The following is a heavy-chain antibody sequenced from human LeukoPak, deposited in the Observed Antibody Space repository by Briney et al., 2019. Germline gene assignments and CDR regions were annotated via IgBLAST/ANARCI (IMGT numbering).Heavy chain of an antibody. CDR3: TTSRDAFDI. CDR2: IYYSGST. D-gene: IGHD1-14*01. V-gene: IGHV4-59*12. CDR1: GGSISSYY. J-gene: IGHJ3*02. Sequence: SETLSLTCTVSGGSISSYYWSWIRQPPGKGLEWIGYIYYSGSTSYNPSLKSRVTISVDTSKNQFSLKLSSVTAADTAVYFCTTSRDAFDIWGQGTMVTVSS.